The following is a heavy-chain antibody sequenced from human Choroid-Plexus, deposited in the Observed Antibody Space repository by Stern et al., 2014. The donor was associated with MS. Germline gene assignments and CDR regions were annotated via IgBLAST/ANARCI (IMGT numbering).Heavy chain of an antibody. CDR2: VSHDGSYK. J-gene: IGHJ5*02. V-gene: IGHV3-30*18. Sequence: VQLVESGGGVVQPGRPLRLSCVASGFTFGSCAMHWVRQAPGKGLDWVGGVSHDGSYKYYADSVKGRFTISRDNSQNTLYMQMSSLRPEDTAVYYCAKDRQSLTYFFDHWGQGSLVTVSS. CDR1: GFTFGSCA. D-gene: IGHD2-8*01. CDR3: AKDRQSLTYFFDH.